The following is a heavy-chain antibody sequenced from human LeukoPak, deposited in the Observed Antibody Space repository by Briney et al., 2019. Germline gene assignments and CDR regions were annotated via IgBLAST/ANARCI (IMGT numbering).Heavy chain of an antibody. J-gene: IGHJ3*02. Sequence: SETLSLTCTVSGGSISSSSYYSGWIRQPPGKGLEWIGSIYYSGSTYYTPSLKSRVTISVDTYKNQFSLKLSSVTAADMAVYYCAKAVVVSTTRLGPFDTWGQETMVTVSS. V-gene: IGHV4-39*07. D-gene: IGHD3-22*01. CDR2: IYYSGST. CDR3: AKAVVVSTTRLGPFDT. CDR1: GGSISSSSYY.